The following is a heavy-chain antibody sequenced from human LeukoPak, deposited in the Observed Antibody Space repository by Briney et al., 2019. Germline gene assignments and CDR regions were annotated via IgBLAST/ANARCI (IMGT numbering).Heavy chain of an antibody. V-gene: IGHV4-59*01. J-gene: IGHJ6*03. Sequence: ASETLSLTSTVSNGPLISYYWSWLRQPPGKGLEWMGYIYYGGSTNYNPSLKSRVTILVDTSKNQFSLKLSSVTAADTAVYYCAREGAGSYGFRYIDVWGKGTTVTVSS. D-gene: IGHD5-18*01. CDR1: NGPLISYY. CDR3: AREGAGSYGFRYIDV. CDR2: IYYGGST.